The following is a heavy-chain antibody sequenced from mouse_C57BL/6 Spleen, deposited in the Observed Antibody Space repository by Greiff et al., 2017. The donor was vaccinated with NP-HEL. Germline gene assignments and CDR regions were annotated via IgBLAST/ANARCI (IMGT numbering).Heavy chain of an antibody. Sequence: VKLVESGPELVKPGASVKISCKASGYAFSSSWMNWVKQRPGKGLEWIGRIYPGDGDTNYNGKFKGKATLTADKSSSTAYMQLSSLTSEDSAVYFCARSRESYYYAMDYWGQGTSVTVSS. CDR2: IYPGDGDT. CDR3: ARSRESYYYAMDY. J-gene: IGHJ4*01. CDR1: GYAFSSSW. V-gene: IGHV1-82*01.